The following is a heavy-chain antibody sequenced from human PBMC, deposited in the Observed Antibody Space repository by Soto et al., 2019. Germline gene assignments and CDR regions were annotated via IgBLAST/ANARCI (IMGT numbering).Heavy chain of an antibody. CDR1: GGTFSSYT. V-gene: IGHV1-69*02. Sequence: QVQLGQSGAEVKKPGSSVKVSCKASGGTFSSYTISWVRQAPGQGLEWMGRIIPILGIANYAQKFQGRVTITADKSTSTAYMELSSLRSEDTAVYYCARKEYSNDAFDIWGQGTMVTVSS. J-gene: IGHJ3*02. D-gene: IGHD4-4*01. CDR3: ARKEYSNDAFDI. CDR2: IIPILGIA.